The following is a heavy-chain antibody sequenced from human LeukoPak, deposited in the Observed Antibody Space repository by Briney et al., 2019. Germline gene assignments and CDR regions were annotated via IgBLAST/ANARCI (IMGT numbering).Heavy chain of an antibody. Sequence: SVKVSCKTSGVTFSSYPISWVRQAPGQGLVWMGGIIPVFGIVNYAQKFQGRVTITADKSTSTAYTELSSLRSEDTAVYYCARVTVAGPGTFDIWGQGTMVTVSS. CDR3: ARVTVAGPGTFDI. CDR2: IIPVFGIV. CDR1: GVTFSSYP. D-gene: IGHD6-19*01. V-gene: IGHV1-69*10. J-gene: IGHJ3*02.